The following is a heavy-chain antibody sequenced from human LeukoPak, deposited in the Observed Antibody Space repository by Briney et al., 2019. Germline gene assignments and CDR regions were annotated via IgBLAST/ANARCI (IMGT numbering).Heavy chain of an antibody. CDR2: IYPGDSDT. CDR3: ARLGVPTYYYYYYYMDV. Sequence: GESLKISCKGSGYSFTRNCIGWVRQMPGKGLEWMGIIYPGDSDTRYSPSFQGQVTISADKSISTAYLQWSSLKASDTAMYYCARLGVPTYYYYYYYMDVWGKGTTVTISS. V-gene: IGHV5-51*01. CDR1: GYSFTRNC. J-gene: IGHJ6*03. D-gene: IGHD4/OR15-4a*01.